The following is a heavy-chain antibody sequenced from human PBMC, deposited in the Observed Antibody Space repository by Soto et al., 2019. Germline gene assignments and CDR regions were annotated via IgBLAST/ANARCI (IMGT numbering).Heavy chain of an antibody. CDR2: IYSSGST. Sequence: PSETLSLTCTVSGGSISNYYWTWIRQPAGKGLEWIGRIYSSGSTNYNSSLKSRVTMSVDTSKNQFSLKLTSVTAADTAVYYCARQTTYSSSWYDYWGQGTLGTAPQ. D-gene: IGHD6-13*01. V-gene: IGHV4-4*07. CDR3: ARQTTYSSSWYDY. J-gene: IGHJ4*02. CDR1: GGSISNYY.